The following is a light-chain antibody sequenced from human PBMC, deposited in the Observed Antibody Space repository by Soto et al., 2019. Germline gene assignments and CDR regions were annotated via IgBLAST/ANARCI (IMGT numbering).Light chain of an antibody. CDR2: EVT. Sequence: QSALTQPASMSGSPGQSITISCTGTSGDIGSYNRVSWYQQHPGKAPKLIIYEVTDRPSGVSNRFSGSKSGNTASLTISGLQAEDVAEYYSSSYTNINTRACVFGTGTKLTVL. CDR3: SSYTNINTRACV. CDR1: SGDIGSYNR. J-gene: IGLJ1*01. V-gene: IGLV2-14*01.